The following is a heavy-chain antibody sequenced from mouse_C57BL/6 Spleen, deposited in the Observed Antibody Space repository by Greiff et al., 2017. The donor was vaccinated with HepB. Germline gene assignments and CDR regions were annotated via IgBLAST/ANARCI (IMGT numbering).Heavy chain of an antibody. Sequence: EVKVVESGGDLVKPGGSLKLSCAASGFTFSSYGMSWVRQTPDKRLEWVATISSGGSYTYYPDSVKGRFTISRDNAKNTLYLQMSSLKSEDTAMYYCARRSRYAMDYWGQGTSVTVSS. CDR1: GFTFSSYG. D-gene: IGHD1-1*01. CDR3: ARRSRYAMDY. J-gene: IGHJ4*01. V-gene: IGHV5-6*02. CDR2: ISSGGSYT.